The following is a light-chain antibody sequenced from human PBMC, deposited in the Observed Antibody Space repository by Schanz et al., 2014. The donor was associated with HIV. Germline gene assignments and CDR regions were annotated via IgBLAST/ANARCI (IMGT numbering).Light chain of an antibody. CDR3: QYYGTSAT. CDR2: GAS. Sequence: EIVLTQSPGTLSLSPGERATLSCRASQSVSSSYLAWYQQKPGQAPRLLIYGASSRATGIPDRFSGSGSGTDFTLTISRLEPEDFAVYYCQYYGTSATFGQGTNLEIK. V-gene: IGKV3-20*01. CDR1: QSVSSSY. J-gene: IGKJ2*01.